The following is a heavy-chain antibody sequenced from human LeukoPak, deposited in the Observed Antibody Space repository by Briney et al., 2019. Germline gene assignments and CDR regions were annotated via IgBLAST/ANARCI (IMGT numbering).Heavy chain of an antibody. D-gene: IGHD6-19*01. CDR1: GGSISSSNW. V-gene: IGHV4-4*02. CDR2: IYHSGST. CDR3: ARASSGWYNWFDP. J-gene: IGHJ5*02. Sequence: SETLSLTCAVSGGSISSSNWWSWVRQPPGKGLEWIGEIYHSGSTNYNPSLKSRVTISVDKSKNQFSLKLSSVTAADTAVYYCARASSGWYNWFDPWGQGTLVTVSS.